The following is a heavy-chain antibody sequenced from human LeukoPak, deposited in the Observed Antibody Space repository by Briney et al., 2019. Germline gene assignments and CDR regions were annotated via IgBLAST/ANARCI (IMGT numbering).Heavy chain of an antibody. Sequence: SETLSLTCTVSGGSIRSSYWSWIRQPPGKGLEWIGCTYNSGSTKYNPSLKSRVTISEDTSKNQFSLKLSSVTAADTAAYYCARASPGAIFYYGMDVWGQGTTVTVSS. D-gene: IGHD3-9*01. CDR2: TYNSGST. J-gene: IGHJ6*02. CDR1: GGSIRSSY. CDR3: ARASPGAIFYYGMDV. V-gene: IGHV4-59*01.